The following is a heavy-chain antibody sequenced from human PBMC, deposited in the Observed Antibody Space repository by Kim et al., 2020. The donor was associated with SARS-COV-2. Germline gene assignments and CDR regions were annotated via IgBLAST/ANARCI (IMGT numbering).Heavy chain of an antibody. V-gene: IGHV3-9*01. J-gene: IGHJ6*02. Sequence: GGSLRLSCAASGFTFDDYAMHWVRQAPGKGLEWVSGISWNSGSIGYADSVKGRFTISRDNAKNSLYLQMNSLRAEDTALYYCAKDMVDPLTMVRGGVPYAQYGMDVWGQGTTVTVSS. D-gene: IGHD3-10*01. CDR1: GFTFDDYA. CDR3: AKDMVDPLTMVRGGVPYAQYGMDV. CDR2: ISWNSGSI.